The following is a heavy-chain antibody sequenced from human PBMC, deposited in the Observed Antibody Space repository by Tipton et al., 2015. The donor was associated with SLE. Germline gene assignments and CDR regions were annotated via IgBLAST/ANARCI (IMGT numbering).Heavy chain of an antibody. J-gene: IGHJ2*01. CDR2: ISGSGGST. CDR1: GFTFSSYA. D-gene: IGHD3-22*01. V-gene: IGHV3-23*01. CDR3: AGSSGYFYWYFDI. Sequence: SLRLSCAASGFTFSSYAMSWVRQAPGKGLEWVSVISGSGGSTYYADSVQGRFTISRDNSKNTLYLQMNSLRAEDTAVYYCAGSSGYFYWYFDIWGRGTLVTVSS.